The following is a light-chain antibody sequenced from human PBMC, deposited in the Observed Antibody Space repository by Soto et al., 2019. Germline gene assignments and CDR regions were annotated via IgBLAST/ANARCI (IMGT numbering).Light chain of an antibody. Sequence: QSVLTQPPSVSGAPGQRVTISCTGSSSNIGAGYDVHWYQQHPGTAPKLIIYDNSNRPSGVPDRFSGSKSGTSASLAITGLQAEDEADYYCQSYDSSLSGVVFGGGTKLTVL. CDR2: DNS. V-gene: IGLV1-40*01. CDR3: QSYDSSLSGVV. CDR1: SSNIGAGYD. J-gene: IGLJ2*01.